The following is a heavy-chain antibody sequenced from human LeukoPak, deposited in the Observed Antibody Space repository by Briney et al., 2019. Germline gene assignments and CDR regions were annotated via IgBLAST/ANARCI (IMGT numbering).Heavy chain of an antibody. CDR2: IFHSGST. CDR3: ARRPSGVIAAAGICYFDY. D-gene: IGHD6-13*01. V-gene: IGHV4-39*01. CDR1: GGSISSNTYY. Sequence: SETLSLTCTVCGGSISSNTYYWGWIRQPPGKWLEWIGNIFHSGSTYYNPSLKSRVTISVDTSKNQLSLRLSSVTAADAAVYYCARRPSGVIAAAGICYFDYWGQGTLVTVSS. J-gene: IGHJ4*02.